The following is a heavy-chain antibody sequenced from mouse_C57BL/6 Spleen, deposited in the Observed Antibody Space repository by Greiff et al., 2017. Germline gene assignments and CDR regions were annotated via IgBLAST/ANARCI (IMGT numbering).Heavy chain of an antibody. D-gene: IGHD1-1*01. Sequence: DVMLVESGGGLVKPGGSLKLSCAASGFTFSDYGMHWVRQAPEKGLEWVAYISSGSSTIYYADTVKGRFTISRDNAKNTLFLQMTSLRSEDTAMYYCARNYGSSYGTWFAYWGQGTLVTVSA. CDR1: GFTFSDYG. CDR2: ISSGSSTI. V-gene: IGHV5-17*01. CDR3: ARNYGSSYGTWFAY. J-gene: IGHJ3*01.